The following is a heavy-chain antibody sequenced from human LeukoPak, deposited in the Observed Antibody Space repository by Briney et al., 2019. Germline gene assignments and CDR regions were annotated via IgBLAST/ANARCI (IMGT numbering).Heavy chain of an antibody. Sequence: PGGSLRLSCAASGFTFSNFGMSWVRQAPGRGLERVSGISGGGDTTYYAESVKGRFTISRDNSKNTVFLQMNSLSAEDTALYYCAKTNGYYDYWGQGTLVAVSS. D-gene: IGHD3-22*01. CDR3: AKTNGYYDY. V-gene: IGHV3-23*01. J-gene: IGHJ4*02. CDR1: GFTFSNFG. CDR2: ISGGGDTT.